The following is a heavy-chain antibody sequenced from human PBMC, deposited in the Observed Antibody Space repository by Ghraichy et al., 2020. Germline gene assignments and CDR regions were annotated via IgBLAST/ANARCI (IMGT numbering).Heavy chain of an antibody. CDR3: ARDGSSVTAFDI. CDR1: GDSVSSNSAA. V-gene: IGHV6-1*01. Sequence: SQTLSLTCAISGDSVSSNSAAWNWIRQSPSRGLEWLGKTYYRSKQWYGDYALSVKSRITINPDTSNNQFSLHLNSVTPEDTAVYYCARDGSSVTAFDIWGQGTLVTVSS. CDR2: TYYRSKQWYG. J-gene: IGHJ4*02. D-gene: IGHD2-21*02.